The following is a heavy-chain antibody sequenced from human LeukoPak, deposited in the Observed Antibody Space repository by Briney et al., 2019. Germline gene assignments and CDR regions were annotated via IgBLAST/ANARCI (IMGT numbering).Heavy chain of an antibody. V-gene: IGHV4-39*07. J-gene: IGHJ4*02. CDR1: GGSIRSSDDY. Sequence: SETLSLTCSVSGGSIRSSDDYWGFVRQTPGKGLEWIGSIYYSGSTYYNPSLKSRVTISVDTSKNQFSLKLSSVTAADTAVYYCARDPSQGGDGYNYWIPQNYFDYWGQGTLVTVSS. CDR2: IYYSGST. D-gene: IGHD5-24*01. CDR3: ARDPSQGGDGYNYWIPQNYFDY.